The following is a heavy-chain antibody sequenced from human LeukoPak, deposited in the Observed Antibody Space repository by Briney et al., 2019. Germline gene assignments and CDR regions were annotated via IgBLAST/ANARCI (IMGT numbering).Heavy chain of an antibody. D-gene: IGHD3-22*01. J-gene: IGHJ4*02. CDR3: AKDPTDFDSSGQTYFDY. Sequence: GGSLRLSCAASGFTFSSYGMSWVRQAPGKGLEWVSAISGSGGSTYYADSVKGRFTISRDNSKNTLYLQMNSLRAEDTAVYYCAKDPTDFDSSGQTYFDYWGQGTLVTVSS. CDR2: ISGSGGST. V-gene: IGHV3-23*01. CDR1: GFTFSSYG.